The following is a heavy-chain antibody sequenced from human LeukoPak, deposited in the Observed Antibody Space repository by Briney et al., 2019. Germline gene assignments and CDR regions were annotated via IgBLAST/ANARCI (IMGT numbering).Heavy chain of an antibody. CDR2: IIPIFGTA. CDR3: ARDLRGIAARLWFDP. Sequence: SVKVSCKASGGTFSSYAISWVRQAPGQGLEWMGGIIPIFGTANYAQKFQGRVTITTDESTSTAYMELSSLRSEDTAVYYCARDLRGIAARLWFDPWGQGTLVTVSS. D-gene: IGHD6-6*01. V-gene: IGHV1-69*05. J-gene: IGHJ5*02. CDR1: GGTFSSYA.